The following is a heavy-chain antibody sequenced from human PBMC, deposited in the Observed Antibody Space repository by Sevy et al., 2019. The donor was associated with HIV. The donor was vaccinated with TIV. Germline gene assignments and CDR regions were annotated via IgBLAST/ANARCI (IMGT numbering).Heavy chain of an antibody. CDR3: ARVIDYGELGNWFVP. Sequence: GGSLRLSCAASGFTFSKYWMSWVRQAPGKGLEWVANIKPDGSDKYYVGSLKGRFTIYRDNAKNSLYLEMNNLGAEDTAVYYCARVIDYGELGNWFVPWGQGTLVTVSS. CDR1: GFTFSKYW. D-gene: IGHD4-17*01. V-gene: IGHV3-7*01. J-gene: IGHJ5*02. CDR2: IKPDGSDK.